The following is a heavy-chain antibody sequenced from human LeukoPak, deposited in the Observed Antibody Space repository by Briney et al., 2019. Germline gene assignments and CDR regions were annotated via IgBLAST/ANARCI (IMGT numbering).Heavy chain of an antibody. Sequence: SVKVSCQACVGTFSSYTISWVRQAPGRGLEWMGGIIPIFGTANYAQKFQGRVTITADKSTSTAFMELSRLRSEDTAVYYCARDSGSSWGLSGMDVWGKGTTVTVSS. J-gene: IGHJ6*04. CDR2: IIPIFGTA. V-gene: IGHV1-69*06. D-gene: IGHD6-13*01. CDR1: VGTFSSYT. CDR3: ARDSGSSWGLSGMDV.